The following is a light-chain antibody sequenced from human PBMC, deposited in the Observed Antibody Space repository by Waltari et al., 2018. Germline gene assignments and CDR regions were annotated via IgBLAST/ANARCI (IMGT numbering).Light chain of an antibody. CDR1: QSVTSSY. J-gene: IGKJ4*01. CDR3: QQYGSSPPLT. CDR2: GAS. Sequence: EIVLTQSPGTLSLSPGERATLSCRASQSVTSSYLAWYQQKPGQAPRLLMYGASSRATVIPDRFSGSGSGTDFTLTISRLEPEDFAVYYCQQYGSSPPLTFGGGTKVEIK. V-gene: IGKV3-20*01.